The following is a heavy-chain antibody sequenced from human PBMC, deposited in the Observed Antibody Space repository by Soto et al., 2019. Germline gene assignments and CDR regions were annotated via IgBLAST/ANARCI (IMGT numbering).Heavy chain of an antibody. J-gene: IGHJ6*02. Sequence: QVQLQESGPGLVKASETPSLTCTVSAGSISSYYWGWIRQSPGKGLEWIGYIYNSGSTNYNPSLKSRLTMSVDTSKNQFSLKLSSVTAADTAVYYCARIIRTLAWDGVDVWGQGTRVT. D-gene: IGHD3-10*01. CDR2: IYNSGST. V-gene: IGHV4-59*01. CDR1: AGSISSYY. CDR3: ARIIRTLAWDGVDV.